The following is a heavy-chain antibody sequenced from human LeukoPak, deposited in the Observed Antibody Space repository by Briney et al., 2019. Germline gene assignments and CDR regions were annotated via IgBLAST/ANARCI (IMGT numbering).Heavy chain of an antibody. CDR2: ISGGGGST. CDR1: GFTFINYD. D-gene: IGHD6-25*01. J-gene: IGHJ4*02. Sequence: PGGSLRLSCAASGFTFINYDMSWVRQAPGKGLEWVSSISGGGGSTYYGDSVKGRFTISRDNSKNTLYLQMNSLRVEDTAVYYCAKDLGLERLFDYWGQGTLVTVSS. CDR3: AKDLGLERLFDY. V-gene: IGHV3-23*01.